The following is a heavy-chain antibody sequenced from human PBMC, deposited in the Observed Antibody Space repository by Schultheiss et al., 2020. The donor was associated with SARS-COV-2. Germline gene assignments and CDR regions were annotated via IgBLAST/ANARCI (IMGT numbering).Heavy chain of an antibody. D-gene: IGHD3-10*01. J-gene: IGHJ4*02. V-gene: IGHV4-30-2*01. CDR1: GGSISSGGYS. Sequence: SETLSLTCAVSGGSISSGGYSWSWIRQPPGKGLEWIGEINHSGSTYYNPSLKSRVTISVDTSKNQFSLKLSSVTAADTAVYYCARVQNYYGSGSHEDYWGQGTLVTVSS. CDR2: INHSGST. CDR3: ARVQNYYGSGSHEDY.